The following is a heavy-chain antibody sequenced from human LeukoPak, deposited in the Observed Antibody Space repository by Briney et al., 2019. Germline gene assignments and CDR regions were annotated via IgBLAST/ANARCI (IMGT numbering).Heavy chain of an antibody. V-gene: IGHV1-18*01. J-gene: IGHJ4*02. D-gene: IGHD3-22*01. CDR2: ISVYSGNT. CDR3: ASNTGSDSTGYVY. Sequence: ASVKVSCKASGYTFINYGITWVRQAPGQGLEWMGWISVYSGNTDYARKLQGRVTVTTDTSTSTAYMELRSLRSDDTAVYYCASNTGSDSTGYVYWGQGTLLTVSS. CDR1: GYTFINYG.